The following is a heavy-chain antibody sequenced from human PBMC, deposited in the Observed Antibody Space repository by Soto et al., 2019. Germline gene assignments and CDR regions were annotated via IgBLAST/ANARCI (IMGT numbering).Heavy chain of an antibody. CDR2: ITWDGGST. J-gene: IGHJ4*02. CDR3: AKEPLRRAGRFYFDF. V-gene: IGHV3-43*01. D-gene: IGHD4-17*01. CDR1: GFTFDDYT. Sequence: HPGGSLRLSCAASGFTFDDYTMHWVRQAPGKGLEWLSLITWDGGSTSYADSVKGRFTVSRDNRKNSLYLQMNSLRSEDTALYYCAKEPLRRAGRFYFDFWGQGTLVTVSS.